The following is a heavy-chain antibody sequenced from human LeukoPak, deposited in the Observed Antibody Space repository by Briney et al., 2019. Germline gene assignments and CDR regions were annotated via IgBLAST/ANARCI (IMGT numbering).Heavy chain of an antibody. V-gene: IGHV3-9*01. CDR1: GFTFGGSA. CDR2: ISWNSGSQ. Sequence: GRSLRLSCPASGFTFGGSAMHWVRQAPGKGLEWVSAISWNSGSQRYADCVQGRFTISRDNAKNSLYLQMDSLRAEDTALYYFAKEGSVCTNGICRYFDYWGQGTLVTVSS. J-gene: IGHJ4*02. D-gene: IGHD2-8*01. CDR3: AKEGSVCTNGICRYFDY.